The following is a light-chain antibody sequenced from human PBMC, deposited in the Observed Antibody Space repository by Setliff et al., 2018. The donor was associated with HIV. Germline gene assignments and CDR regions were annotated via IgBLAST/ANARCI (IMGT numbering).Light chain of an antibody. CDR3: CSYAGSFIYV. CDR2: DVN. Sequence: QSALAQPRSVSGSPGQSVTISCTGTSSDVGGYNFVSRYQQHPGKAPKFIIYDVNKRPSGVPDRFSGSKSGNTASLTISGLQPEDEADYYCCSYAGSFIYVFGTGTKVTVL. CDR1: SSDVGGYNF. V-gene: IGLV2-11*01. J-gene: IGLJ1*01.